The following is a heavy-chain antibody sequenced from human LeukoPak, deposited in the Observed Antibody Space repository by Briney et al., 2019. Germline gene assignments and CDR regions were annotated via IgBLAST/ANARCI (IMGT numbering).Heavy chain of an antibody. Sequence: SETLSLTCTVSGGSSSSYYWSWIRQPAGKGLEWIGRIYTSGSTNYNPSLKSRVTMSVDTSKNQFSLKLSSVTAADTAVYYCARDVLAPIAAAGMFDYWGQGTLVTVSS. CDR1: GGSSSSYY. CDR3: ARDVLAPIAAAGMFDY. J-gene: IGHJ4*02. CDR2: IYTSGST. V-gene: IGHV4-4*07. D-gene: IGHD6-13*01.